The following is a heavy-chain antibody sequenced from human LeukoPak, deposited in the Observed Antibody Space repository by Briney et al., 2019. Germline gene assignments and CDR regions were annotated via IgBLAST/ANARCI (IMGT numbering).Heavy chain of an antibody. V-gene: IGHV1-2*02. CDR2: INPNSGGT. J-gene: IGHJ3*02. CDR1: GYTFTGYY. D-gene: IGHD3-3*01. CDR3: ARRLFSIFGVVIMSGAFDI. Sequence: GASVKVSCKASGYTFTGYYMHWVRQAPGQGLEWMGWINPNSGGTNYAQKLQGRVTMTTDTSTSTAYMELRSLRSDDTAVYYCARRLFSIFGVVIMSGAFDIWGQGTMVTVSS.